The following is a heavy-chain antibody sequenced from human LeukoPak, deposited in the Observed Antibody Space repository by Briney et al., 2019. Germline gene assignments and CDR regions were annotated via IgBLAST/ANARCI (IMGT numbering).Heavy chain of an antibody. D-gene: IGHD6-13*01. Sequence: PSETLSLTCAVYGGSFSGYYWSWIRQPPGKGLEWIGEINHSGSTNYNPSLKSRVTISVDTSKNQFSLKRSSVTAADTAVYYCARGPYLLYSSSWEFDYWGQGTLVTVSS. V-gene: IGHV4-34*01. J-gene: IGHJ4*02. CDR2: INHSGST. CDR3: ARGPYLLYSSSWEFDY. CDR1: GGSFSGYY.